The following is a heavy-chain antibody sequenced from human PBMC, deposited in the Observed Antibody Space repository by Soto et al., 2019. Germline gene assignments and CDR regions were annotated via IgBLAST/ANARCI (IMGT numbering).Heavy chain of an antibody. CDR3: ARQNSGGYYFNYYYGMDV. Sequence: GESLKISCKGSGYSFTSYWISWVRQMPGKGLEWMGRIDPSDSYTNYSPSFQGHVTISADKSISTAYLQWSSLKASDTAMYYCARQNSGGYYFNYYYGMDVWGQGTTVTVS. J-gene: IGHJ6*02. CDR2: IDPSDSYT. D-gene: IGHD3-22*01. CDR1: GYSFTSYW. V-gene: IGHV5-10-1*01.